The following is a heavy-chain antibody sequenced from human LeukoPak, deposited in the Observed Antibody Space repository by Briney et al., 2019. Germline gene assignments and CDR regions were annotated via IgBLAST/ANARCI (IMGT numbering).Heavy chain of an antibody. D-gene: IGHD6-19*01. V-gene: IGHV1-18*01. CDR1: GYTFTSYG. CDR2: ISAYNGNT. Sequence: ASVKVSCKASGYTFTSYGISWVRQAPGQGLEWMGWISAYNGNTNFAQKFQGRVSITTDTSTSTAYMELSSLRSDDTAVYYCTRDDPQWREHDYWGQGTLVTVSS. J-gene: IGHJ4*02. CDR3: TRDDPQWREHDY.